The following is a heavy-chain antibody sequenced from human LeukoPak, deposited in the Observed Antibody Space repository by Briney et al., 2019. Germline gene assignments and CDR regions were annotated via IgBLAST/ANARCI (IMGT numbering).Heavy chain of an antibody. CDR3: ARTTEAHSWRTRYYDYYMDV. J-gene: IGHJ6*03. D-gene: IGHD6-13*01. CDR2: MFSRGGT. V-gene: IGHV4-61*10. Sequence: SETLSLTCSVSGGSVSSDSYYWSWIRKPAGRGLEWIGRMFSRGGTDYNASLRSRLTISVDTSKNEFSLKLSSVTAADTAVYYCARTTEAHSWRTRYYDYYMDVWGKGTTVTVSS. CDR1: GGSVSSDSYY.